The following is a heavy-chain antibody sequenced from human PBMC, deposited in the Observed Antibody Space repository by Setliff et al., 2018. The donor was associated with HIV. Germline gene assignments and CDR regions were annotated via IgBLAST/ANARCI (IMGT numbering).Heavy chain of an antibody. J-gene: IGHJ4*02. Sequence: ASVKVSCKTSGYSFRNYGITWARLAPGQGLEWMGWINNYNGNTNSAQKFRDRVSLSADTSSTTTYLELRNLTFDDTASYYCARMKWGGSAAAGWDYWGQGTQVTVSS. CDR3: ARMKWGGSAAAGWDY. D-gene: IGHD6-13*01. CDR2: INNYNGNT. V-gene: IGHV1-18*01. CDR1: GYSFRNYG.